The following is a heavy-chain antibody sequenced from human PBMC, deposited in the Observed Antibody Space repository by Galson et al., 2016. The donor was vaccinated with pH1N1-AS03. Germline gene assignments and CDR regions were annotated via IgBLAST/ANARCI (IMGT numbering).Heavy chain of an antibody. Sequence: SETLSLTCTVSGGSLTDYQWSWIRQSPGKGLEWIGEISHSGITDYNPSLKRRVSISVDTSKDQFSLNLGSMTAADAAVYYCARGNPFLGSSWYEDSWGQGTLVIVSS. J-gene: IGHJ4*02. D-gene: IGHD6-13*01. CDR2: ISHSGIT. CDR1: GGSLTDYQ. V-gene: IGHV4-34*01. CDR3: ARGNPFLGSSWYEDS.